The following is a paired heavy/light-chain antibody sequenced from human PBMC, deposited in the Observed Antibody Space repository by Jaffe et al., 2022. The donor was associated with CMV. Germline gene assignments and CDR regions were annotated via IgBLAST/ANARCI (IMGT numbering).Heavy chain of an antibody. Sequence: EVQLVESGGGLVQPGGSLRLSCAASGFTFSSYEMNWVRQAPGKGLEWVSYISSSGSTIYYADSVKGRFTISRDNAKNSLYLQMNSLRAEDTAVYYCARVITAYYDSSGYYGAFDIWGQGTMVTVSS. J-gene: IGHJ3*02. D-gene: IGHD3-22*01. CDR2: ISSSGSTI. V-gene: IGHV3-48*03. CDR1: GFTFSSYE. CDR3: ARVITAYYDSSGYYGAFDI.
Light chain of an antibody. J-gene: IGKJ2*01. CDR1: QGIRND. CDR2: AAS. Sequence: AIQMTQSPSSLSASVGDRVTITCRASQGIRNDLGWYQQKPGKAPKLLIYAASSLQSGVPSRFSGSGSGTDFTLTISSLQPEDFATYYCLQDYNYPRTFGQGTKLEIK. CDR3: LQDYNYPRT. V-gene: IGKV1-6*01.